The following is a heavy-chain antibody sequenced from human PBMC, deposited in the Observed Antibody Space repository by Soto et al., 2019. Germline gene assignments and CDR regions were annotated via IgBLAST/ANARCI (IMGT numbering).Heavy chain of an antibody. CDR3: ARDLWGIAAAGDYYYYGMDV. Sequence: ASVKVSCKASGGTFSSYAISWVRQAPGQGLEWMGGIIPIFGTANYAQKFQGRVTITADKSTSTAYMELSSLRSEDTAVYYCARDLWGIAAAGDYYYYGMDVWGQGTTVTVSS. D-gene: IGHD6-13*01. CDR1: GGTFSSYA. CDR2: IIPIFGTA. J-gene: IGHJ6*02. V-gene: IGHV1-69*06.